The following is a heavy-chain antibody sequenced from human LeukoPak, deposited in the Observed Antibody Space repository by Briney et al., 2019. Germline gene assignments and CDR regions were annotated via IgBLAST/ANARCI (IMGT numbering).Heavy chain of an antibody. CDR3: ARGGVWGSYRYHNEFDP. CDR2: INHSGST. V-gene: IGHV4-34*01. Sequence: SETLSLTCAVYGGSFSGYYLSWIRQPPGKGLEWIGEINHSGSTNYNPSLKSRVTISVDTSKNQFSLKLSSVTAADTAVYYCARGGVWGSYRYHNEFDPWGQGTLVTVSS. CDR1: GGSFSGYY. D-gene: IGHD3-16*02. J-gene: IGHJ5*02.